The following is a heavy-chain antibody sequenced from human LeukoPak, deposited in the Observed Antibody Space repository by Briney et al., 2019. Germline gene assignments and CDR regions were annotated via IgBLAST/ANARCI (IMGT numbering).Heavy chain of an antibody. CDR3: AKAPHPIQLSVFDY. CDR1: GFIFSAYW. J-gene: IGHJ4*02. V-gene: IGHV3-7*03. Sequence: PGGSLRLSCVGSGFIFSAYWMAWVRQAPGKGPEWVANINEDGGEERYVDSVRGRFTISRDNTKNSLSLQMNSLRDEDTAVYYCAKAPHPIQLSVFDYWGQGTLVTVSS. CDR2: INEDGGEE. D-gene: IGHD5-18*01.